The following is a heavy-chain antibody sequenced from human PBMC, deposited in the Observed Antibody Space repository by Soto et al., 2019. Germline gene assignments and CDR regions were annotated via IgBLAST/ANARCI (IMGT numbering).Heavy chain of an antibody. V-gene: IGHV1-69*13. CDR2: IIPIFGTA. CDR3: ARELELESGFFDY. CDR1: GGTFSSYA. J-gene: IGHJ4*02. Sequence: GASVKVSCKASGGTFSSYAISWVRQAPGQGLEWMGGIIPIFGTANYAQKFQGRVTITADESTSTAYMELSSLRSEDTAVYYCARELELESGFFDYWGQGTLVTVSS. D-gene: IGHD1-1*01.